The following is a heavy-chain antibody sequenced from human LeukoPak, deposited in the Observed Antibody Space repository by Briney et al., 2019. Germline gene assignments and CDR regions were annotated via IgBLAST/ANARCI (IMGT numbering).Heavy chain of an antibody. J-gene: IGHJ1*01. Sequence: GGSLRLSCAASGFTFSSYWMHWVRQAPGKGLVWVSRINSDGSSTSYANSVKGRFTISRDNSKNTLYLQMNSLRAEDTAVYYCAKDLYYDKYDGNFQHWGQGTLVTVSS. CDR2: INSDGSST. D-gene: IGHD3-22*01. CDR3: AKDLYYDKYDGNFQH. V-gene: IGHV3-74*01. CDR1: GFTFSSYW.